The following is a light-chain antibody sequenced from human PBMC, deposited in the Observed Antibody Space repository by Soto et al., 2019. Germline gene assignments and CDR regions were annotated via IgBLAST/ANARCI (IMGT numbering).Light chain of an antibody. J-gene: IGKJ4*01. CDR3: QQRSDWPPLT. Sequence: EIVLTPSPATLPLSPGERAALSCRSSHSVASYLAWYQQKPGQAPRLLIYDASNRATGVPARFSGSGSGTDFTLTITSLEPEDSAVYYCQQRSDWPPLTFGGGTKVDIK. CDR1: HSVASY. V-gene: IGKV3-11*01. CDR2: DAS.